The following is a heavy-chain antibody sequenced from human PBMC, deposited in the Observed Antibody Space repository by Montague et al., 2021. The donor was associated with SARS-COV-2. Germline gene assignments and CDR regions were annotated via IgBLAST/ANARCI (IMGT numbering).Heavy chain of an antibody. V-gene: IGHV4-59*08. CDR2: VYYNGDT. J-gene: IGHJ3*01. Sequence: SETLSLTCTVSGGSTASHYWNWIRQSPGERPEWIGYVYYNGDTKYNPSLQSRVTISIDTSENQFSLGLNSVTAADTAVCFCARGCAFDPWGQGRLVTVSS. CDR1: GGSTASHY. CDR3: ARGCAFDP. D-gene: IGHD6-19*01.